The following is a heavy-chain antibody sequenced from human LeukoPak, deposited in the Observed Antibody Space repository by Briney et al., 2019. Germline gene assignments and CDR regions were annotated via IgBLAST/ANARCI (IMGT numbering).Heavy chain of an antibody. J-gene: IGHJ4*02. Sequence: GRSLRLSCAASGFTFDNYAMHWVRQAPGKGLEWVAVISYDASNKYYADSVKGRFTISRDNSKNTLYLQMNSLRAGDTAVYYCARASSGFDYWGQGALVTVSS. V-gene: IGHV3-30-3*01. CDR2: ISYDASNK. CDR1: GFTFDNYA. D-gene: IGHD2-15*01. CDR3: ARASSGFDY.